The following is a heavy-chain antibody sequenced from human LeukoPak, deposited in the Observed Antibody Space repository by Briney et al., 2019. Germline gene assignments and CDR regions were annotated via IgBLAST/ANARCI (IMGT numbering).Heavy chain of an antibody. D-gene: IGHD3-22*01. J-gene: IGHJ4*02. CDR1: GGSISSHY. CDR3: ASRPSSGYPYYFDY. CDR2: IYYSGST. Sequence: SETLSLTCTVSGGSISSHYWNWIRQPPGKGLEWIGYIYYSGSTIYNPSLRSRVTISLDTSKNQFSLRLSSVTAADTAVYYCASRPSSGYPYYFDYWGQGTLVTVSS. V-gene: IGHV4-59*11.